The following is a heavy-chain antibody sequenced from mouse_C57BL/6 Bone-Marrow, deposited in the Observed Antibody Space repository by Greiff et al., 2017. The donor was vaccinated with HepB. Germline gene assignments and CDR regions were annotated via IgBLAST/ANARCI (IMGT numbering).Heavy chain of an antibody. V-gene: IGHV1-59*01. CDR2: IDPSDSYT. CDR3: ARRRDYYGSSFDY. CDR1: GYTFTRYW. D-gene: IGHD1-1*01. J-gene: IGHJ2*01. Sequence: QVQLQKPGAELVRPGTSVKLSCKASGYTFTRYWMHWVKQRTGQGLEWIGVIDPSDSYTNYNQKFKGKATLTVDTSSSTAYMQLSSLTSEDSAVYYCARRRDYYGSSFDYWGQGTTLTVSS.